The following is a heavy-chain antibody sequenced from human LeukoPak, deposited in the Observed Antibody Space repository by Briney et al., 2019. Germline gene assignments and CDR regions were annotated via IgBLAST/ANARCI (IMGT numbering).Heavy chain of an antibody. CDR1: GYSISSGYY. J-gene: IGHJ5*02. CDR2: IYHSGST. V-gene: IGHV4-38-2*02. Sequence: LETLSLTCTVSGYSISSGYYWGWIRQPPGKGLEWIGSIYHSGSTYYNPSLKSRVTISVDTSKNQFSLKLSSVTAADTAVYYCARYMVRGTDWFDPWGQGTLVTVSS. D-gene: IGHD3-10*01. CDR3: ARYMVRGTDWFDP.